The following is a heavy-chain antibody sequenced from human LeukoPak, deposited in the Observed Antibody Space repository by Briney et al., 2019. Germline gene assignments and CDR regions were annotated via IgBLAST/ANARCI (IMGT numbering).Heavy chain of an antibody. J-gene: IGHJ4*02. V-gene: IGHV3-53*01. Sequence: GGSLRLSCAASGFTVSSNYMTWVRQAPGKGLEWVSVIYSGGSTHYADFVKGRFTISRDSSKNTLYLQMNSLRAEDTAVYYCAREVAADPYYFDYWGQGTLVTVSS. CDR3: AREVAADPYYFDY. CDR1: GFTVSSNY. CDR2: IYSGGST. D-gene: IGHD6-13*01.